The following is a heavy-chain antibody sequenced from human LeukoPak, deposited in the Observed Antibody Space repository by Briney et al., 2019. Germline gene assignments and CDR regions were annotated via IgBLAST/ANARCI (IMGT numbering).Heavy chain of an antibody. D-gene: IGHD3-10*01. CDR2: MNPNSGNT. J-gene: IGHJ6*03. V-gene: IGHV1-8*01. CDR3: ATHGDYYYYMDV. Sequence: ASVKVSCKASGYTFTSYDINWVRQATGQGLEWMGWMNPNSGNTGYAQKFQGRVTMTRNTSISKAYMELSSLRSEDTAVYYCATHGDYYYYMDVWGKGTTVTIPS. CDR1: GYTFTSYD.